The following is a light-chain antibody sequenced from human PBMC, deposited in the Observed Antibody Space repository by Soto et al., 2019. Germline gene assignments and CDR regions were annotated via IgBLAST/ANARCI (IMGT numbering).Light chain of an antibody. CDR2: AAS. J-gene: IGKJ3*01. CDR3: LQDYNYPLP. Sequence: AIQMTQSPSSLSASVGDRVTITCRASQGIRNDLGWYQQKPGKAPNLLIHAASGLQSGVPSRFSGSGSGTAFTLTITNLQPEDFATYYCLQDYNYPLPFGPGTKVDIK. CDR1: QGIRND. V-gene: IGKV1-6*01.